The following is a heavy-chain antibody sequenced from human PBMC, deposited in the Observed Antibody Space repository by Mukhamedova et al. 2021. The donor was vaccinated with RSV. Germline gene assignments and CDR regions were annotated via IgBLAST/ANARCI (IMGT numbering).Heavy chain of an antibody. CDR3: ARPVETAIDY. D-gene: IGHD5-18*01. V-gene: IGHV5-51*01. Sequence: EWMGIIYPGDSDTRYSPSFQGQVTISDDKSISTAYLQWSSLKASDTAMYYCARPVETAIDYWGQGTLVTVSS. J-gene: IGHJ4*02. CDR2: IYPGDSDT.